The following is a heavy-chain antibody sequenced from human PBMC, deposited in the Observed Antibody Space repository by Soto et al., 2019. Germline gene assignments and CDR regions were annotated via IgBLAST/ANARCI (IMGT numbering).Heavy chain of an antibody. CDR3: AKSLVARPYDY. J-gene: IGHJ4*02. V-gene: IGHV3-23*01. Sequence: GGSLRLSCAASGFTFSSYSMSWVRQAPGKGLEWVSAISGSGGNTYYADSVKGRFTISRDNSKNTLYLQMNSLRAEDTAVYYCAKSLVARPYDYWGQGTLVTVSS. CDR1: GFTFSSYS. D-gene: IGHD6-6*01. CDR2: ISGSGGNT.